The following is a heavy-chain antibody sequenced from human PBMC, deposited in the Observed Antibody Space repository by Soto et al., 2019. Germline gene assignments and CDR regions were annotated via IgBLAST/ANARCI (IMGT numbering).Heavy chain of an antibody. CDR3: ARACAGSLGVGYYCYYGMDV. CDR2: IIPIFGTA. Sequence: QVQLVQSGAEVKKPGSSVKVSCKASGGTFSSYAISWVRQAPGQGLEWMGGIIPIFGTANYAQKFQGRVTKAADKCTSTTDMELSSLRSEDTAVYYCARACAGSLGVGYYCYYGMDVWGQGTTVTVSS. D-gene: IGHD3-10*01. J-gene: IGHJ6*02. CDR1: GGTFSSYA. V-gene: IGHV1-69*06.